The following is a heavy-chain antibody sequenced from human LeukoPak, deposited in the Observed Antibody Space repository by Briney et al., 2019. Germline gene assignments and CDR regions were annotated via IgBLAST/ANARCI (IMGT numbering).Heavy chain of an antibody. Sequence: GGSLRLSCAASGFTFSSYGMHWVRQAPGKGLEWVAVISYDGSNKYYADSVKGRFTIPRDNSKNTLYLQMNSLRAEDTAVYYCAKDRVRGLVRGAEVDYWGQGTLVTVSS. D-gene: IGHD3-10*01. V-gene: IGHV3-30*18. CDR1: GFTFSSYG. J-gene: IGHJ4*02. CDR2: ISYDGSNK. CDR3: AKDRVRGLVRGAEVDY.